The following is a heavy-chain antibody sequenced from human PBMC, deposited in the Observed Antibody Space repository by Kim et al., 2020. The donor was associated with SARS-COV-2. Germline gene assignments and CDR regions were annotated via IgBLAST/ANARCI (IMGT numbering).Heavy chain of an antibody. V-gene: IGHV3-21*01. D-gene: IGHD6-13*01. J-gene: IGHJ3*02. CDR2: ISSSSSYI. CDR1: GFTFSSYS. Sequence: GGSLRLSCAASGFTFSSYSMNWVRQAPGKGLEWVSSISSSSSYIYYADSVKGRFTISRDNAKNSLYLQMNSLRAEDTAVYYCARGAAAGTRITHAFDIWGQGTVVTVSS. CDR3: ARGAAAGTRITHAFDI.